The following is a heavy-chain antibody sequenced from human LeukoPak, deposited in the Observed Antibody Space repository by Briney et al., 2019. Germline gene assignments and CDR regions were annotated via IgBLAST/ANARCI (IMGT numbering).Heavy chain of an antibody. Sequence: ASVKVSCKASGFTFTDYYIHWVRQAPGQGLEWMGRINPNSGGANYAQKFQGRFTMTRDTSISTAYMELRSLRSDDTAVYYCARDFSTRYQLLWQPLYYYYYMDVWGKGTTVTVSS. J-gene: IGHJ6*03. CDR1: GFTFTDYY. V-gene: IGHV1-2*06. CDR3: ARDFSTRYQLLWQPLYYYYYMDV. D-gene: IGHD2-2*01. CDR2: INPNSGGA.